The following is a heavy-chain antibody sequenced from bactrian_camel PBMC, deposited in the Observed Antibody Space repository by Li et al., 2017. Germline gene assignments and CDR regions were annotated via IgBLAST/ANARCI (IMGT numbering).Heavy chain of an antibody. D-gene: IGHD5*01. CDR3: AADLLTGWGPYEYNA. V-gene: IGHV3S53*01. J-gene: IGHJ4*01. CDR1: GYVDSTAC. Sequence: HVQLVESGGGSVQAGGSLTLSCAASGYVDSTACMGWFRQAIGREREGVATVDSDGNTNYADSVKGRFTISKDNAKNTVYLQMDSLKPEDTAVYYCAADLLTGWGPYEYNAWGQGTQVTVS. CDR2: VDSDGNT.